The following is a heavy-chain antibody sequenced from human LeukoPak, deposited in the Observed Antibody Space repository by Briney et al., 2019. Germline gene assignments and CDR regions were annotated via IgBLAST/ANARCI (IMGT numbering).Heavy chain of an antibody. Sequence: GGSLRLSCAASGFIFTNYFMSWVRQAPGKGLEWAASIKHDGSEKYYVDSVRGRFTISRDNTMNSLYLQMSSLRAEDTAVYYCATDRGWRTSGYYLYYFEYWGQGTLVTYSS. CDR3: ATDRGWRTSGYYLYYFEY. CDR1: GFIFTNYF. J-gene: IGHJ4*02. CDR2: IKHDGSEK. D-gene: IGHD3-3*01. V-gene: IGHV3-7*01.